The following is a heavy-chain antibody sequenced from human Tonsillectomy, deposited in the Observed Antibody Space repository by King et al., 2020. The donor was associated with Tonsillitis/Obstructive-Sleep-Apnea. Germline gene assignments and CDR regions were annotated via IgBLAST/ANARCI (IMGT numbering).Heavy chain of an antibody. CDR3: VKDQVGSGWLHYYYGMDV. V-gene: IGHV3-64D*06. Sequence: DAQLVQSGGGLVQPGGSLRLSCSASGFTFSSYAMHWVRQAPGKGLEYVSAISSNGGSTYYADSVKGRFTISRDNSKNTLYLQMSSLRAEDTAVYYCVKDQVGSGWLHYYYGMDVWGQGTTVTVSS. D-gene: IGHD6-19*01. CDR2: ISSNGGST. J-gene: IGHJ6*02. CDR1: GFTFSSYA.